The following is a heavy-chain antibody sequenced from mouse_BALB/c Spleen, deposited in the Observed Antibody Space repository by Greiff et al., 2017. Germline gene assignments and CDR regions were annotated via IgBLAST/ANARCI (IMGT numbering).Heavy chain of an antibody. CDR1: GFAFSSYD. Sequence: EVLLVESGGGLVKPGGSLKLSCAASGFAFSSYDMSWVRQTPEKRLAWVAYISSGGGSTYYPDTVKGRITISRDNAKNTQYLQMSSLKSEDTAMYYCARQSGTGYFDVWGAGTTVTVSA. D-gene: IGHD1-3*01. J-gene: IGHJ1*01. CDR2: ISSGGGST. CDR3: ARQSGTGYFDV. V-gene: IGHV5-12-1*01.